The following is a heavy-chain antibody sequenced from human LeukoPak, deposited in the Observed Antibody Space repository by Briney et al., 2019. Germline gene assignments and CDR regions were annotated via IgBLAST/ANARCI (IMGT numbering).Heavy chain of an antibody. Sequence: GGSLRLSCAASGFTFSSYEMNWVRQAPGKGLEWVSYISSSGSTINYADSVKGRFTISRDNAKNSLYLQMNSLRAEDTAVYYCARERPSRGYSGCFDYWGQGTLVTVSS. CDR3: ARERPSRGYSGCFDY. J-gene: IGHJ4*02. V-gene: IGHV3-48*03. CDR1: GFTFSSYE. CDR2: ISSSGSTI. D-gene: IGHD5-12*01.